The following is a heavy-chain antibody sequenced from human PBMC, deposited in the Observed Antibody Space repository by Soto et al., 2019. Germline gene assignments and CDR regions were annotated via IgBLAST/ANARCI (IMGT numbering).Heavy chain of an antibody. CDR2: IITNKGYT. J-gene: IGHJ6*03. V-gene: IGHV1-8*01. Sequence: GASVKVSCKASGYIFTNFAMSWVRQAPGQGLEWMGWIITNKGYTNYAQKFQGRVTMTRNTSISTAYMELSSLRSEDTAVYYCARADYDFWSGYYGYYYYYMDVWGKGTTVTVSS. CDR3: ARADYDFWSGYYGYYYYYMDV. CDR1: GYIFTNFA. D-gene: IGHD3-3*01.